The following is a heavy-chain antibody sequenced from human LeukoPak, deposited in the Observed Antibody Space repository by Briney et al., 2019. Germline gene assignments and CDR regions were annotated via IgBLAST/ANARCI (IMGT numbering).Heavy chain of an antibody. CDR1: GGSFSGYY. CDR2: INHSGST. J-gene: IGHJ4*02. CDR3: ARVGYCGGDCYPFDY. D-gene: IGHD2-21*02. Sequence: SETLSLTCAVYGGSFSGYYWSWIRQPPGKGLEWIGEINHSGSTNYNPSLKSRVTISVDTSKNQFSLKLSSVTAADTAVYYCARVGYCGGDCYPFDYWGQGTLTTVSS. V-gene: IGHV4-34*01.